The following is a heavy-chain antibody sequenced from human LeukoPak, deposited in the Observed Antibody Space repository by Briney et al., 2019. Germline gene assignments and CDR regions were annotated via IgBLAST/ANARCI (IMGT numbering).Heavy chain of an antibody. Sequence: GGSLRLSCAASGFTFSSYAMHWVRQAPGKGLEWVAVISYDGSNKYYADSVKGRFTISRDNSKNTLYLQMNSLRAEDTAVYYCARDLTYYYGSGSYFGELDYWGQGTLVTVSS. CDR3: ARDLTYYYGSGSYFGELDY. CDR1: GFTFSSYA. J-gene: IGHJ4*02. CDR2: ISYDGSNK. V-gene: IGHV3-30-3*01. D-gene: IGHD3-10*01.